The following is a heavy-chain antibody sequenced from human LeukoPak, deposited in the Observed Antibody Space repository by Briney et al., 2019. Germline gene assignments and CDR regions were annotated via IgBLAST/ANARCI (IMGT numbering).Heavy chain of an antibody. D-gene: IGHD3-22*01. CDR2: IYSGGST. J-gene: IGHJ4*02. V-gene: IGHV3-53*01. CDR1: GFTVSSNY. Sequence: GGSLRLSCAVSGFTVSSNYMSWVRQAPGKGLEWVSVIYSGGSTYYADSVKGRFTISRDNSKNTLYLQMNGLRAEDTAVYYCARPNSAYYYAVNYWGQGTLVTVSS. CDR3: ARPNSAYYYAVNY.